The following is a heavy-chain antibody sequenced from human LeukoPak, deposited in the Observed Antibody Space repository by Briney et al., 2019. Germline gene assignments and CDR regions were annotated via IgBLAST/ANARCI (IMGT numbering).Heavy chain of an antibody. Sequence: MSSETLSLTCTVSGGSISSSSYYWGWIRQPPGKGLEWIGSIYYSGSTYYNPSLKSRVTISVDTSKNQFSLKLSSVTAADTAVYYCARHVYCSGTSCYYYYHMDVWGKGTTVTVSS. CDR3: ARHVYCSGTSCYYYYHMDV. V-gene: IGHV4-39*01. CDR1: GGSISSSSYY. D-gene: IGHD2-2*01. J-gene: IGHJ6*03. CDR2: IYYSGST.